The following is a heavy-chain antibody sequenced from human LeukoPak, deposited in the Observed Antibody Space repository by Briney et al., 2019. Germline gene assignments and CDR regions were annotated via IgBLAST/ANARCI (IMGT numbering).Heavy chain of an antibody. V-gene: IGHV3-30*03. CDR3: AREAIVGATTDAFDI. Sequence: PGGSLRLSCAASGFTFSRNGMHWVHQAPGKGLEWVAVISYDGSNKYYADSVKGRFTISRDNSKNTLYLQMNSLRAEDTAVYYCAREAIVGATTDAFDIWGQGTMVTVSS. CDR2: ISYDGSNK. J-gene: IGHJ3*02. CDR1: GFTFSRNG. D-gene: IGHD1-26*01.